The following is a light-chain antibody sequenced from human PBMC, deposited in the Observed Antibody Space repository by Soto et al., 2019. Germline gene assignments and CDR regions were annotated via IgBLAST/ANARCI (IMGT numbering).Light chain of an antibody. CDR2: GAS. V-gene: IGKV3-20*01. CDR3: QQYGSSPRT. Sequence: EIVLTQSPGTLALSPGERATLSCRASQSVSSSHLAWYQQKPGQAPRFLISGASSRATGIPDRFTGGGSGTDFTLTISRLEPEDFAVYYCQQYGSSPRTFGQGTKVEIK. J-gene: IGKJ1*01. CDR1: QSVSSSH.